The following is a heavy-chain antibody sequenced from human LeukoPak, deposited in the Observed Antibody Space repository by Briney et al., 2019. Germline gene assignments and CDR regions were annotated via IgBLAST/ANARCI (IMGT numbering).Heavy chain of an antibody. CDR3: ARDLYSSGWFNWFDP. V-gene: IGHV4-39*07. J-gene: IGHJ5*02. CDR2: IYYSGST. Sequence: PSETLSLTFTVSGGSVSSYYWGWIRQPPGKGLEWIGSIYYSGSTYYNPSLKSRVTISVDTSKNQFSLKLSSVTAADTAVYYCARDLYSSGWFNWFDPWGQGTLVTVSS. D-gene: IGHD6-19*01. CDR1: GGSVSSYY.